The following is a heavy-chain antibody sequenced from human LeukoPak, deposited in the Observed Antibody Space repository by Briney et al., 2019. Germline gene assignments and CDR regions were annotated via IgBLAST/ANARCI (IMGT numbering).Heavy chain of an antibody. V-gene: IGHV6-1*01. CDR1: GDSVSSNSAA. CDR3: ASSYSQGIDY. D-gene: IGHD2-15*01. Sequence: SGPGLVKPSQTLSLTCAISGDSVSSNSAAWNWIRQSPSRGLEWLGRTYYRSKWNKHYAVSMKSRITINPDTSKNQLSLQLNSVTPEDTAVYYCASSYSQGIDYWGQGTLVTVSS. J-gene: IGHJ4*02. CDR2: TYYRSKWNK.